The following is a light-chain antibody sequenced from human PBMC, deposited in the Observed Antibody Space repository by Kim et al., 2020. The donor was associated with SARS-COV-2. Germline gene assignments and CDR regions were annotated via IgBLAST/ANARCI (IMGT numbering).Light chain of an antibody. CDR1: LNIGSY. J-gene: IGKJ3*01. Sequence: SLSPGERATLSCRAGLNIGSYLAWYQHRPGQAPRLLTYEASNRAAGVPARFSGSGSGPGFTLTISSLEPEDFALCYCQQRANSFTFGPGTKVDIK. CDR3: QQRANSFT. V-gene: IGKV3-11*01. CDR2: EAS.